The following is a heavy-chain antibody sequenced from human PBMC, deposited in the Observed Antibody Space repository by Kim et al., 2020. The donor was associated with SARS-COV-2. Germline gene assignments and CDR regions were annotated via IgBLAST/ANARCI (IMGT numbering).Heavy chain of an antibody. Sequence: SETLSLTCAVYVGSFSGYHWSWIRQSPGKGLEWIGEINHKGATTFNPSLNSRVAISVATSMNQFSLKLSSVTAADTAVYFCARGWLGVVPSPILVLRPPSDYYAMDVWGQGTTVTVSS. CDR1: VGSFSGYH. CDR3: ARGWLGVVPSPILVLRPPSDYYAMDV. CDR2: INHKGAT. D-gene: IGHD2-8*02. V-gene: IGHV4-34*01. J-gene: IGHJ6*02.